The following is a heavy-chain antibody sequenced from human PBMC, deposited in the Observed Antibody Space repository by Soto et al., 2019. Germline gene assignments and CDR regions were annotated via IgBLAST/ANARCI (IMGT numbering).Heavy chain of an antibody. D-gene: IGHD2-15*01. Sequence: EVQLVESGGGLVQPGGSLRLSCAASGFTFSSYWMHWVRQAPGKGLVWVSRINTDGSSTSYADSVKGRSTISRDNAKNTLYLQPNSLRDEEGAVSNCGRGGGRIDYGGQGTRVTVSS. CDR2: INTDGSST. J-gene: IGHJ4*02. V-gene: IGHV3-74*02. CDR3: GRGGGRIDY. CDR1: GFTFSSYW.